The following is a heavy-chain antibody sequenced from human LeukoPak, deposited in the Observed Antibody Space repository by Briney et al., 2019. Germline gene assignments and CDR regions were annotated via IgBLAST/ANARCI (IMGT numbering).Heavy chain of an antibody. V-gene: IGHV3-30-3*01. D-gene: IGHD6-19*01. CDR1: GFTFSNYA. J-gene: IGHJ4*02. CDR3: AREPYSSGWYFSYYFDY. CDR2: ISYDGSSK. Sequence: GGSLRLSCAASGFTFSNYAMHWVRQAPGKGLEWVAVISYDGSSKYYADSVKGRFTISRDNSKNTLYLQMNSLRVEDTAVYYCAREPYSSGWYFSYYFDYWGQGTLVTVSS.